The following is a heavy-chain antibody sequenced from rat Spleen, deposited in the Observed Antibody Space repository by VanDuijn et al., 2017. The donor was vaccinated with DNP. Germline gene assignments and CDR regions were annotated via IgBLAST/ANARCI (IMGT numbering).Heavy chain of an antibody. V-gene: IGHV5-25*01. CDR2: ISTSGGVT. CDR1: GFTFTNSD. Sequence: EVQVVESGGGLVQPGRSMTVSCAASGFTFTNSDMAWVRQAPTKGLEWVASISTSGGVTYYRDSVKGRFTVSRDDATSTLYLQMDSLRSEDTATYYCTRGGTYYFDYWGQGVMVTVSS. CDR3: TRGGTYYFDY. J-gene: IGHJ2*01.